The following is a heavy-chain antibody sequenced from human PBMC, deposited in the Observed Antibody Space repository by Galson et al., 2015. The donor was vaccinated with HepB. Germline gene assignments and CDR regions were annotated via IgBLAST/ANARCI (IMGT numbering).Heavy chain of an antibody. V-gene: IGHV3-30-3*01. Sequence: SLRLSCAASGFIFSNYDIHWIRQAPGKGLEWVAVISYDGDKEYYADSVKGRFTISRDNSKNFASLHMNALTSEDTAVYSCARVPRGNIDSRPYYYYGLDVWGQGTTVTVSS. D-gene: IGHD2/OR15-2a*01. CDR2: ISYDGDKE. J-gene: IGHJ6*02. CDR3: ARVPRGNIDSRPYYYYGLDV. CDR1: GFIFSNYD.